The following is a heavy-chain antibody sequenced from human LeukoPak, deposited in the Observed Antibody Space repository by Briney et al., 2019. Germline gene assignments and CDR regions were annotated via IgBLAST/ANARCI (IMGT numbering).Heavy chain of an antibody. V-gene: IGHV1-69*13. CDR2: IIPIFGTA. J-gene: IGHJ4*02. CDR1: GYTFTSYY. D-gene: IGHD6-19*01. CDR3: ARDGSSGWYFN. Sequence: SVKVSCKASGYTFTSYYMHWVRQAPGQGLEWMGGIIPIFGTANYAQKFQGRVTITADESTSTAYMELSSLRSEDTAVYYCARDGSSGWYFNWGQGTLVTVSS.